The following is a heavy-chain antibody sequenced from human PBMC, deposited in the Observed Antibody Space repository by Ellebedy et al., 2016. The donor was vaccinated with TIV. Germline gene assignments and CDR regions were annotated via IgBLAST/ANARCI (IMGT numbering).Heavy chain of an antibody. J-gene: IGHJ4*02. V-gene: IGHV4-31*03. Sequence: SETLSLTCTVSGGSISSGGYYWSWIRQHPGKGLEWIGYIYYSGSTYYNPSLKSRVTISVDTSKNQFSLKLSSVTAADTAVYYCAGSLPGIAAAGRYYFDYWGQGTLVTVSS. CDR2: IYYSGST. D-gene: IGHD6-13*01. CDR1: GGSISSGGYY. CDR3: AGSLPGIAAAGRYYFDY.